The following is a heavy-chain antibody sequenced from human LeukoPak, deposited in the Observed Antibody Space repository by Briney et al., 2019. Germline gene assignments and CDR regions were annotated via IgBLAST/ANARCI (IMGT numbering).Heavy chain of an antibody. V-gene: IGHV3-7*01. J-gene: IGHJ5*02. CDR3: ARDPYGDNWFDP. CDR1: GFTFSSYW. Sequence: QPGGSLRLSCAASGFTFSSYWMSWVRQAPGKGLEWVANIKEDGSEKYYVDSVKGRFTISRDNAKKSLYLQMNNLRAEDTVVYYCARDPYGDNWFDPWGQGTLVTASS. CDR2: IKEDGSEK. D-gene: IGHD4-17*01.